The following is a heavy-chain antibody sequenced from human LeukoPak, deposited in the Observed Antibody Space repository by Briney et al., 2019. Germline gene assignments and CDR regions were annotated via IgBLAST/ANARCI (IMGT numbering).Heavy chain of an antibody. Sequence: GGSLRLSCAASGFTFSRYWMSWVRQAPGEGLEWVANIKQDGGEMYYVGSVRGRFTISRDNAKNSLYLQMNSLRAEDTAVYYCARFGGSFYFDYWGQGTLVTVSS. D-gene: IGHD1-26*01. J-gene: IGHJ4*02. CDR3: ARFGGSFYFDY. CDR1: GFTFSRYW. CDR2: IKQDGGEM. V-gene: IGHV3-7*01.